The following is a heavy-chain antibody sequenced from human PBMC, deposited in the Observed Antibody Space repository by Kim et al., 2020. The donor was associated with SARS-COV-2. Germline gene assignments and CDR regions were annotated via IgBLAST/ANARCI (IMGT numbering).Heavy chain of an antibody. D-gene: IGHD3-10*01. V-gene: IGHV1-46*01. Sequence: ASVKVSCKAVTFTFTSYWLHWLRQAPGLGLEWMGKINPSPGTTTYAQQFEGRVTMTRDTSTSTVYMELSSLTSEDTAVYFCARDLGAAFDIWGQGTMVT. J-gene: IGHJ3*02. CDR2: INPSPGTT. CDR1: TFTFTSYW. CDR3: ARDLGAAFDI.